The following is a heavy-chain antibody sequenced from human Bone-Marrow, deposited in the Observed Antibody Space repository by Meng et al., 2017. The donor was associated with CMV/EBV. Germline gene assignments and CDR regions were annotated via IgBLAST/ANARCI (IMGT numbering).Heavy chain of an antibody. V-gene: IGHV3-73*01. CDR3: SRGGYNSYYYGIDV. Sequence: GESLKISCAASGFTFSGSSMHWVRQASGKGLEWVGRIRSGANSDATAYAASVEGRFTISRDDSKNTAYLQMNSLKTEDTAVYYCSRGGYNSYYYGIDVWGQGTTVTVSS. J-gene: IGHJ6*02. CDR1: GFTFSGSS. CDR2: IRSGANSDAT. D-gene: IGHD1-1*01.